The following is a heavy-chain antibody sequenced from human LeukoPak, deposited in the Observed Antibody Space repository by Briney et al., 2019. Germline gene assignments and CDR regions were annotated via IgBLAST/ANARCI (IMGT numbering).Heavy chain of an antibody. CDR3: ARGEDTAMGYYYYYMDV. CDR1: GYTFTGYY. CDR2: INPNSGGT. D-gene: IGHD5-18*01. J-gene: IGHJ6*03. V-gene: IGHV1-2*02. Sequence: ASVKVSCKASGYTFTGYYMHWVRQAPGQGLEWMGWINPNSGGTNYAQKLQGRVTMTTDTSTSTAYMELRSLRSDDTAVYYCARGEDTAMGYYYYYMDVWGKGTTVTVSS.